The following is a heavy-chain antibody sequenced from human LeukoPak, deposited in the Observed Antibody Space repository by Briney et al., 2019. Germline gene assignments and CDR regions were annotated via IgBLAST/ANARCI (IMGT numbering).Heavy chain of an antibody. V-gene: IGHV4-61*02. D-gene: IGHD3-10*01. CDR3: ARDKGGFLYFGEYDP. CDR2: IYTSGST. J-gene: IGHJ5*02. Sequence: SQTLSLTCTVCVPSISSGSHHWSWIRQPAGKGLEWIGRIYTSGSTNYNPSLKSRVSISVNMSKNQFSLKLSSVTAADTAVYFCARDKGGFLYFGEYDPWGQGTLVTVSS. CDR1: VPSISSGSHH.